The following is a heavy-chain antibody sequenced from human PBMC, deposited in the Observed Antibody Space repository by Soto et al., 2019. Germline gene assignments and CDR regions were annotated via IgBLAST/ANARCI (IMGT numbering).Heavy chain of an antibody. V-gene: IGHV3-23*01. CDR2: ISGSGGST. CDR1: GFTFSDYA. Sequence: GGSLRLSCVASGFTFSDYAMAWVRQSPGKGLEWVSSISGSGGSTYYADSVKGRFTISRDNSKNTVFLQMNSLRAEDMAVYYCAKDHGMDVWGQGATVTVSS. CDR3: AKDHGMDV. J-gene: IGHJ6*02.